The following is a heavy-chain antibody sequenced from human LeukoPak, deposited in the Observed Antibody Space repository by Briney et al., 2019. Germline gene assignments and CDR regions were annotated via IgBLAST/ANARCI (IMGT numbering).Heavy chain of an antibody. CDR3: ARARLTSSRGVPNNWFDP. CDR1: GFTFSSYS. J-gene: IGHJ5*02. V-gene: IGHV3-48*02. Sequence: GGSLRLSCAASGFTFSSYSMTWVRQAPGKGLEWVSYISSSSSTIYYADSVKGRFTISRDNAKNSLYLQMNSLRDEDTAVYYCARARLTSSRGVPNNWFDPWGQGTLVTVSS. CDR2: ISSSSSTI. D-gene: IGHD3-10*01.